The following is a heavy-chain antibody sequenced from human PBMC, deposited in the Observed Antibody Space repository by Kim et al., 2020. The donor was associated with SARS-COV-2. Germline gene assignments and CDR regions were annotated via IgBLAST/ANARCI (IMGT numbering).Heavy chain of an antibody. CDR2: INHSGST. V-gene: IGHV4-34*01. D-gene: IGHD2-8*02. CDR1: GGSFSGYY. J-gene: IGHJ6*01. CDR3: ARGTDGLGDIDLVVWSYY. Sequence: SETLSLTCAVYGGSFSGYYWSWIRQPPGKGLEWIGEINHSGSTNYNPSLKSRVTISVDTSKNQFSLKLSSVTAADTAVYYCARGTDGLGDIDLVVWSYY.